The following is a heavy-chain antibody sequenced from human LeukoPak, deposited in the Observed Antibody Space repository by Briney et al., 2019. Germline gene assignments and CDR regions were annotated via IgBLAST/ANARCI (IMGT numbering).Heavy chain of an antibody. CDR3: ARTSGYYGSGSYYNVFDY. J-gene: IGHJ4*02. CDR1: GYTFTSLY. V-gene: IGHV1-2*06. D-gene: IGHD3-10*01. Sequence: GASVKVSCKASGYTFTSLYIHWVRQAPGQGLEWMGRIDPNRGDRKFAQRFQDRVTFTTDASISTAYMELSSLGSDDTAVYYCARTSGYYGSGSYYNVFDYWGQGTLVTVSS. CDR2: IDPNRGDR.